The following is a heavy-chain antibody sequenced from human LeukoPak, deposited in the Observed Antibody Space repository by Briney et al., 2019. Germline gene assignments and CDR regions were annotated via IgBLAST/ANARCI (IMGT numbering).Heavy chain of an antibody. CDR3: ARDGPPDYDILTGYYYYYYMDV. V-gene: IGHV1-18*01. J-gene: IGHJ6*03. D-gene: IGHD3-9*01. CDR1: GYTFTSYG. Sequence: ASVKVSCKASGYTFTSYGISWVRQAPGQGLEWMGWISAYNGNTNYAQKLQGRVTMTTDTSTSTAYMELGSLRSDDTAVYYCARDGPPDYDILTGYYYYYYMDVWGKGTTVTISS. CDR2: ISAYNGNT.